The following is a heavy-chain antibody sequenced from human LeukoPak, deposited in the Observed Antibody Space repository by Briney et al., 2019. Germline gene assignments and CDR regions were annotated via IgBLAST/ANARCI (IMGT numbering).Heavy chain of an antibody. CDR3: ARGDYDKYGMDV. CDR2: ISSSATTM. V-gene: IGHV3-11*01. J-gene: IGHJ6*02. Sequence: GSLRLSCAASGFTFSNYYMSWIRQAPGKGLEWVSYISSSATTMYYADSVKDRFIISRDNAKNSLFLQMNSLRAEDTAVYYCARGDYDKYGMDVWGQGTTVTVSS. CDR1: GFTFSNYY.